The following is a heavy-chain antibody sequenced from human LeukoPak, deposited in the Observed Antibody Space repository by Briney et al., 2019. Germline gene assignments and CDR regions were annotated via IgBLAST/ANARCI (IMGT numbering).Heavy chain of an antibody. CDR3: AREFGDSSGYLFDY. Sequence: GGSLRLSCAASGFTVSSNYMSWVRQAPGKGLEWVSVIYSGGSTYYADSVKGRFTISRDNSKNTLYLQMNSLRAEDTAVYYCAREFGDSSGYLFDYWGQGTLVTVSS. V-gene: IGHV3-66*02. CDR1: GFTVSSNY. CDR2: IYSGGST. D-gene: IGHD3-22*01. J-gene: IGHJ4*02.